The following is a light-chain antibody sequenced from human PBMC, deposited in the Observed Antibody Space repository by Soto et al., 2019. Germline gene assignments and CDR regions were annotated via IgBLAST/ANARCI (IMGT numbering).Light chain of an antibody. CDR2: AVS. V-gene: IGKV3-15*01. Sequence: EIVLTQSPATLSSFPGDRFTLSCRASHSVSSNLAWYQQKPGQAPRLLIYAVSTRATGIPARFSGSGSGTEFTLTINSLQSEDFAVYYCQQYNNWPPTWTFGQGTKVDIK. J-gene: IGKJ1*01. CDR1: HSVSSN. CDR3: QQYNNWPPTWT.